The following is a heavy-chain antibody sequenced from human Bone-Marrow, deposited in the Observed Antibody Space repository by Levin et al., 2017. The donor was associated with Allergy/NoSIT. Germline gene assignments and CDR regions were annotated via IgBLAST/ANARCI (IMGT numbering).Heavy chain of an antibody. Sequence: PGGSLRLSCAASGFTFSTSWMSWVRQAPGKGLEWVANIKEDGNEKYYVDSVKGRFTISRDNAKNSLYLQMNSLRAEDTAVYYCARGSYGRDPWGQGTLVTVSS. CDR2: IKEDGNEK. CDR1: GFTFSTSW. J-gene: IGHJ5*02. V-gene: IGHV3-7*04. D-gene: IGHD4-17*01. CDR3: ARGSYGRDP.